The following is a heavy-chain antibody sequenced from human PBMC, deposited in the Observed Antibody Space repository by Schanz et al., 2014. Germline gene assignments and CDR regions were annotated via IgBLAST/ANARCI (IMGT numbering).Heavy chain of an antibody. V-gene: IGHV3-23*04. D-gene: IGHD3-9*01. J-gene: IGHJ4*02. Sequence: EVQLVESGGGFVQPGGSLGLSCAVSGFTVSSNHMSWVRQAPGKGLEWVSTISASGGSTYYADSVKGRFTISRDNSKNILYLQMNSLRAEDTAVYYCAKQIHYDILTVTRNWGQGTLVTVSS. CDR2: ISASGGST. CDR1: GFTVSSNH. CDR3: AKQIHYDILTVTRN.